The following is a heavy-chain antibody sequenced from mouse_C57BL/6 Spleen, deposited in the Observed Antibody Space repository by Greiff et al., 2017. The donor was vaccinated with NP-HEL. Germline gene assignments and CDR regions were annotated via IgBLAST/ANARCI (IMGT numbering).Heavy chain of an antibody. V-gene: IGHV1-69*01. CDR3: AQGNDGFAY. CDR2: IDPSDSYT. J-gene: IGHJ3*01. D-gene: IGHD2-12*01. CDR1: GYTFTSYW. Sequence: VQLQQSGAELVMPGASVKLSCKASGYTFTSYWMHWVKQRPGQGLEWIGEIDPSDSYTNYNQKFKGKSTLTVDKSSSTAYMQLSSLTSEDSAVYYCAQGNDGFAYWGQGTLVTVSA.